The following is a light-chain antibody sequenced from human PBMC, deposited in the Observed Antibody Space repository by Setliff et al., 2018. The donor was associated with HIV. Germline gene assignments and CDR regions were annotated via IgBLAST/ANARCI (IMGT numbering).Light chain of an antibody. CDR2: EVS. V-gene: IGLV2-14*01. J-gene: IGLJ3*02. CDR3: SSYTSSSTPWV. Sequence: QSALTQPASVSGSPGQSITISCTGTSSDIGGYTYVSWYQQHPGKAPKLIIFEVSHRPSGVSNRLSGSKSGNTASLIISGLQAEDEADYYCSSYTSSSTPWVFGGGTKVTV. CDR1: SSDIGGYTY.